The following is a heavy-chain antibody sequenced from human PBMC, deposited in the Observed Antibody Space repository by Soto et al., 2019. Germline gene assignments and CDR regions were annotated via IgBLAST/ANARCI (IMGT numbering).Heavy chain of an antibody. CDR2: INAGNGNT. V-gene: IGHV1-3*01. D-gene: IGHD3-10*01. Sequence: ASVNVSCKASGYTFTSYAMHWVLQAPGQRLEWMGWINAGNGNTKYSQKFQDRVTITRDTYASTAYMELSSLRYEDTAVYYCARDSWVRGVIICYYFECWGQGTLVIVSS. J-gene: IGHJ4*02. CDR3: ARDSWVRGVIICYYFEC. CDR1: GYTFTSYA.